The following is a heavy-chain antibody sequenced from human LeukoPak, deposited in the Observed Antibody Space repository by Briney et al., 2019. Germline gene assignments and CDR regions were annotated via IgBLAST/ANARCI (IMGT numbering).Heavy chain of an antibody. V-gene: IGHV1-2*02. Sequence: ASVKVSCKASGYTFTDDYVHWVRQAPGQGLEWMGWINPNSGVTNCAQKFQGRVTMTRDMSISTAYMELSRLRSDDTAVYYCARSPDILTGENFDYRGQGTLVTVSS. D-gene: IGHD3-9*01. J-gene: IGHJ4*02. CDR1: GYTFTDDY. CDR2: INPNSGVT. CDR3: ARSPDILTGENFDY.